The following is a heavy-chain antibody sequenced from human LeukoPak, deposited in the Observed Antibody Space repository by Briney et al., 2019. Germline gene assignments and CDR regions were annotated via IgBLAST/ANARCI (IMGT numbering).Heavy chain of an antibody. CDR1: GYTITGQY. D-gene: IGHD3-3*01. CDR3: ARGRGGITIFGGGGGAPPEYYMDV. J-gene: IGHJ6*03. CDR2: ISAYNGNT. Sequence: GASVKVSCKASGYTITGQYMHWVRQAPGQGLEWMGWISAYNGNTNYAQKLQGRVTMTTDTSTSTAYMELRSLRSDDTAVYYCARGRGGITIFGGGGGAPPEYYMDVWGKGTTVTVSS. V-gene: IGHV1-18*01.